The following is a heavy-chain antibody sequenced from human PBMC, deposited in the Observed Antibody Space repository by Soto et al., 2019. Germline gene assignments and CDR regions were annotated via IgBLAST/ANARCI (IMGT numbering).Heavy chain of an antibody. Sequence: XGSLRLSCAASGFTFSTYGMHWVRQAPGKGLEWVAVISYDGSNTYYADSVKGRFTISRDNSKNTLYLQMNSLRAEDTAVYYCAKDITRHYYGMDVWGQGTAVTVSS. V-gene: IGHV3-30*18. CDR1: GFTFSTYG. D-gene: IGHD1-20*01. CDR3: AKDITRHYYGMDV. J-gene: IGHJ6*02. CDR2: ISYDGSNT.